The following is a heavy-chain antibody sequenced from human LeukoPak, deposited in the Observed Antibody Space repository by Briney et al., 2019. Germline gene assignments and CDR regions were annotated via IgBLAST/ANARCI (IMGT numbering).Heavy chain of an antibody. J-gene: IGHJ4*02. CDR3: ARQGAYCGGDCQNLDY. D-gene: IGHD2-21*02. V-gene: IGHV4-59*08. Sequence: SETLSLTCTVSGGSISSYYWSWIRQPPGKGLEWIGYIYYSGSTNYNPSLKSRVTISVDTSKNQFSLKLSSVTAADTAVYYCARQGAYCGGDCQNLDYWGQGTLVTVSS. CDR2: IYYSGST. CDR1: GGSISSYY.